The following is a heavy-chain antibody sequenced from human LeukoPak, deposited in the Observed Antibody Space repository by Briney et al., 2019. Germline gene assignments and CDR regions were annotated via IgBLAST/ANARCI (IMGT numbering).Heavy chain of an antibody. CDR1: GFTFSSYA. J-gene: IGHJ4*02. D-gene: IGHD2-15*01. Sequence: GGSLRLSCAASGFTFSSYAMHWVRQAPGKGLEGVAVISYDGSNKYYADSVKGRFTISRDNSKNTLYLQMNSLRAEDTAVYYCASAALSSLYYFDYWGQGTLVTVSS. CDR3: ASAALSSLYYFDY. V-gene: IGHV3-30-3*01. CDR2: ISYDGSNK.